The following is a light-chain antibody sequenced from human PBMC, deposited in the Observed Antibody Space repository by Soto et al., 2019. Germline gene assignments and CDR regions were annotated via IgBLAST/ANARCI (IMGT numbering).Light chain of an antibody. CDR2: DVT. CDR3: SSCTSSSTLV. CDR1: SSDVGGYNF. J-gene: IGLJ2*01. Sequence: QSALTQPASVSGSPGRSITISCTGTSSDVGGYNFVSWYQHHPGKVPKLMIYDVTNRPSGVSNRFSGSKSGNTASLTISGLQAEDEADYYCSSCTSSSTLVFGGGTKVTVL. V-gene: IGLV2-14*03.